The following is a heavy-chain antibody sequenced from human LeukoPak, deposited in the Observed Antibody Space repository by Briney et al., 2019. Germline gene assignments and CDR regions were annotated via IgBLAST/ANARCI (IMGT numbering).Heavy chain of an antibody. CDR2: ISYDGSNK. J-gene: IGHJ4*02. CDR1: GFTFSSYG. V-gene: IGHV3-30*18. D-gene: IGHD6-13*01. Sequence: PGGSLRLSCAASGFTFSSYGMHWVRQAPGKGLEWVAVISYDGSNKYYADSVKGRFTISRDNSKNTLYLQMNSLRAEDTAVYYCAKDRIAAAGTVDYWGQGTLVTVSS. CDR3: AKDRIAAAGTVDY.